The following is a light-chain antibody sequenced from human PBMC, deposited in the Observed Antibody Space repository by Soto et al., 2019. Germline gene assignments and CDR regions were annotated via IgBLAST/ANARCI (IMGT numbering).Light chain of an antibody. CDR1: QSIRND. CDR3: LHQNSYLALS. V-gene: IGKV1-17*01. CDR2: AAS. J-gene: IGKJ4*01. Sequence: DIQMPQSPSSLSASVGDRVTITCRASQSIRNDLGWYQQKSGKAPKRLIYAASTLQTGVPSRFSGSGSGREFTLTISSLQPEDFATYYCLHQNSYLALSFGGGTKVE.